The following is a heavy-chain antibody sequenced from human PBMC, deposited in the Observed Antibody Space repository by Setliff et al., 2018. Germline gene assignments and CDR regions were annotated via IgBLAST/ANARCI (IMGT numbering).Heavy chain of an antibody. CDR2: ISYDGSNK. D-gene: IGHD3-22*01. CDR3: ARGDSSGYYYVQEVFIDY. Sequence: GGSLRLSCAASGFTFSSYAMHWVRQAPGKGLEWVAVISYDGSNKYYADSVKGRFTISRDNSKNTLYLQMNSLRAEDTAVYYCARGDSSGYYYVQEVFIDYWGQGALVTVSS. V-gene: IGHV3-30*04. J-gene: IGHJ4*02. CDR1: GFTFSSYA.